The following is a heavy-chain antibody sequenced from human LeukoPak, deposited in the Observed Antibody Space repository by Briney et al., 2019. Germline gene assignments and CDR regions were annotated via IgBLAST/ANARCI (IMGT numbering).Heavy chain of an antibody. D-gene: IGHD1-26*01. CDR2: GGNSGGT. J-gene: IGHJ5*02. CDR3: AKNGQSGFSFDP. Sequence: SETLSLTCAVYGGSLNSYYWSWIRQPPGKGLEWIGEGGNSGGTKFNPSLRSRVTISADTSKNQFSLKLSSVTAADTAVYYCAKNGQSGFSFDPWGQGTLVTVSS. CDR1: GGSLNSYY. V-gene: IGHV4-34*01.